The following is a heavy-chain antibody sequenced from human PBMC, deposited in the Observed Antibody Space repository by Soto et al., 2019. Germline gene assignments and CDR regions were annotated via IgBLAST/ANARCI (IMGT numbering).Heavy chain of an antibody. D-gene: IGHD3-10*01. CDR3: ARHTRDYGSGTSGRALDY. Sequence: ASVKVSCKASGYTFTGYYMHWVRQATGQGLEYLGWMNHNSGNTGYVQKFQGRVTMTRDTSISTAYMELSSLRSEDTAVYYCARHTRDYGSGTSGRALDYWGQGTLVTVSS. J-gene: IGHJ4*02. V-gene: IGHV1-8*02. CDR1: GYTFTGYY. CDR2: MNHNSGNT.